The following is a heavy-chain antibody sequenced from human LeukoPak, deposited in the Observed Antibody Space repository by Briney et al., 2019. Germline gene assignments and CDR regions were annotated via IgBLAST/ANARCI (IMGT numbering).Heavy chain of an antibody. CDR3: ARAEQKHQIDY. Sequence: QSGGSLRLSCAASGFTFSSYGMHWVRQAPGKGLEWVAVIWYDGSNKYYADSVKGRFTISRDNSKNTLYLQMNSLRAEDTAVYYCARAEQKHQIDYWGQGTLVTVSS. J-gene: IGHJ4*02. CDR2: IWYDGSNK. V-gene: IGHV3-33*01. CDR1: GFTFSSYG. D-gene: IGHD1/OR15-1a*01.